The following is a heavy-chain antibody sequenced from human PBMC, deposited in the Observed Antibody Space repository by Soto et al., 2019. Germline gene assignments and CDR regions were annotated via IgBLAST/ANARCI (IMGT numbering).Heavy chain of an antibody. J-gene: IGHJ3*02. CDR1: GYSFTSYW. V-gene: IGHV5-51*01. CDR2: IYPGDSDT. CDR3: ARTNGYNYVAFDI. D-gene: IGHD5-12*01. Sequence: GESLKISCKGSGYSFTSYWIGWVRQMPGKGLEWLGIIYPGDSDTRYSPSFQGQVTISADKSISTAYLQWSSLKASDTAMYYCARTNGYNYVAFDIWGQGTMVTVSS.